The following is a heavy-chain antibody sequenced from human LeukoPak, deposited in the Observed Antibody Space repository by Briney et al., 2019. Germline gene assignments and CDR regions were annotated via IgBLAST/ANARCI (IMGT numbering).Heavy chain of an antibody. CDR2: VSGSGGST. Sequence: GGSLRLSCAVSGFTFSSYALHWVRQAPGKGLEWVSTVSGSGGSTYYTDSVKGRFTISRDNSKNTLYLQMNSLRAEDTAVYYCAHGRGGVVSVAMDYWGQGTLVTVSS. CDR1: GFTFSSYA. J-gene: IGHJ4*02. D-gene: IGHD2-2*01. V-gene: IGHV3-23*01. CDR3: AHGRGGVVSVAMDY.